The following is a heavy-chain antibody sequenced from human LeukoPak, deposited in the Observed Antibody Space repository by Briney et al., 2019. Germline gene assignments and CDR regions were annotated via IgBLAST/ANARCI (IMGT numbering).Heavy chain of an antibody. Sequence: SETLSLTCTVSGGSISSYYWSWIRQPPGKGLEWIGYIYYSGSTNYNPSLKSRVTISVDTSKNQFSLKLSSVTAADTAVYYCARYGRGDGCNYFDYWGQGTLVTVSS. V-gene: IGHV4-59*01. D-gene: IGHD5-24*01. CDR3: ARYGRGDGCNYFDY. CDR1: GGSISSYY. CDR2: IYYSGST. J-gene: IGHJ4*02.